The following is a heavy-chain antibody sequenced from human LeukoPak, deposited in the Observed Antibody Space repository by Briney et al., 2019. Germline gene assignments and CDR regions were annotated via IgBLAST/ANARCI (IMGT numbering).Heavy chain of an antibody. Sequence: GGSLRLSCAASGFTFSSYEMNWVRQPPGEGLEWVSYISSSGSTIYYADSVKGRFTISRDNAKNSLYLQMNSLRAEDTAVYYCARVNSRHFDGLPQTAFDYWGQGTLVTVSS. CDR1: GFTFSSYE. V-gene: IGHV3-48*03. CDR2: ISSSGSTI. J-gene: IGHJ4*01. CDR3: ARVNSRHFDGLPQTAFDY. D-gene: IGHD3-9*01.